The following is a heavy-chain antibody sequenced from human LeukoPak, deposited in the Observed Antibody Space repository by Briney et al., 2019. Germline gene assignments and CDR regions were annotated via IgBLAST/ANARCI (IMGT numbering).Heavy chain of an antibody. CDR1: GFTFTNYW. J-gene: IGHJ4*02. CDR3: ARLREILVFGVVTKSTSYFDY. Sequence: GGSLRLSCAASGFTFTNYWMSWVRQAPGKGLELVANIKQDRSEKYYVDSVKGRFTISRDNAKNSLYLQMNSLRAEDTAVYYCARLREILVFGVVTKSTSYFDYWGQGTLVTVSS. CDR2: IKQDRSEK. D-gene: IGHD3-3*01. V-gene: IGHV3-7*01.